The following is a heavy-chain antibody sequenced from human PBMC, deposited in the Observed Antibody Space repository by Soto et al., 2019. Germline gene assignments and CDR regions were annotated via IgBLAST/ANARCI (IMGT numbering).Heavy chain of an antibody. CDR1: GFTFSSYA. D-gene: IGHD1-7*01. CDR3: ATRLECITGTRGHPWAEPYGMDV. V-gene: IGHV3-23*01. J-gene: IGHJ6*02. CDR2: ISGSGGST. Sequence: GGSLRLSCAASGFTFSSYAMSWVRQAPGKGLEWVSAISGSGGSTYYADSVKGRFTISRDNSKNTLYLQMNSLRAEDTAVYYCATRLECITGTRGHPWAEPYGMDVWGQGTTVTVSS.